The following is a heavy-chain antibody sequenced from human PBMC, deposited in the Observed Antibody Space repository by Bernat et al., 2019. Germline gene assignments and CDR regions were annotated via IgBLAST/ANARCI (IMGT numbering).Heavy chain of an antibody. CDR3: ARGQEGTVATRTSLTDWYFDL. J-gene: IGHJ2*01. Sequence: EVQLVESGGGLVQPGGSLRLSCAASGFTFSSYDMHWVRQATGKGLEWVSAIGTAGDPYYPGSVKGRFTISRENAKNSLYLQMNSLRAGDTAVYYWARGQEGTVATRTSLTDWYFDLWGRGTLVTVSS. CDR2: IGTAGDP. V-gene: IGHV3-13*05. CDR1: GFTFSSYD. D-gene: IGHD5-12*01.